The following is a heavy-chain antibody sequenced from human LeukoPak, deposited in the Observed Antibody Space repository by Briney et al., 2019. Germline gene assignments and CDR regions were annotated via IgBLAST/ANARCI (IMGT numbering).Heavy chain of an antibody. Sequence: SQTLSLTCTVSGGSISSGDYYWSWIRQPPGEGLEWIGYIYYSGSTYYNPSLKSRVTISVDTSKNQFSLKLSSVTAADTAVYYCARVWRITMVRGVITDAFDIWGQGTMVTVSS. D-gene: IGHD3-10*01. CDR1: GGSISSGDYY. J-gene: IGHJ3*02. V-gene: IGHV4-30-4*08. CDR3: ARVWRITMVRGVITDAFDI. CDR2: IYYSGST.